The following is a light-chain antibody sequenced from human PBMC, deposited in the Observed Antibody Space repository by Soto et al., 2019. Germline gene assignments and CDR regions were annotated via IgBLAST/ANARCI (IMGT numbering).Light chain of an antibody. Sequence: QAVVTQPPSASGTPGQRVTISCSGSSSNIGSNYVYWYQQLPGTAPKLLIFSNNQRPSGVPDRFSGSKSGTSASLAISGLRPEDEADYYCAAWDDSLSVNWVFGGRTQLTVL. CDR1: SSNIGSNY. CDR2: SNN. J-gene: IGLJ3*02. CDR3: AAWDDSLSVNWV. V-gene: IGLV1-47*02.